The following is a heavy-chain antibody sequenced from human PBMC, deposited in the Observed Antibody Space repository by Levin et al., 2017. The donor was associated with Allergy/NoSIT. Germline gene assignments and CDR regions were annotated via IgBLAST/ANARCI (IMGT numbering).Heavy chain of an antibody. J-gene: IGHJ4*02. Sequence: RAGGSLRLSCAASGFTFSSYSMNWVRQAPGKGLEWVSYISSSSSTIYYADSVKGRFTISRDNAKNSLYLQMNSLRAEDTAVYYCALGSNTAMVDYWGQGTLVTVSS. D-gene: IGHD5-18*01. V-gene: IGHV3-48*01. CDR3: ALGSNTAMVDY. CDR2: ISSSSSTI. CDR1: GFTFSSYS.